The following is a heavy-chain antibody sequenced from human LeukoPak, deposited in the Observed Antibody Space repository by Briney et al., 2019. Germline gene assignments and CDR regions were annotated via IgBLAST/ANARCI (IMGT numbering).Heavy chain of an antibody. CDR3: ARRPGGYYDSSGYFDY. V-gene: IGHV4-39*01. CDR1: GGSISSSSYY. J-gene: IGHJ4*02. CDR2: IYYSGST. D-gene: IGHD3-22*01. Sequence: PSETLSLTCTVSGGSISSSSYYWGWIRQPPGKGLEWIGSIYYSGSTYYNPSLKSRVTISVDTSKNQFSLQLSSVTAADTAVYYCARRPGGYYDSSGYFDYWGQGTLVTVSS.